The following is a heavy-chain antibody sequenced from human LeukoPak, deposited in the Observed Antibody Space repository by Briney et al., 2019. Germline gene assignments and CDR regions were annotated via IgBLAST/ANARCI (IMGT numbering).Heavy chain of an antibody. CDR3: ARGGWSGYSYGSEPEKYFDY. V-gene: IGHV1-2*02. D-gene: IGHD5-18*01. CDR2: INPNSGGT. J-gene: IGHJ4*02. CDR1: GYTFTSYG. Sequence: GASVKVSCKASGYTFTSYGISWVRQAPGQGLEWMGWINPNSGGTNYAQKFQGRVTMTTDTSISTAYMELSRLRSDDTAVYYCARGGWSGYSYGSEPEKYFDYWGQGTLVTVSS.